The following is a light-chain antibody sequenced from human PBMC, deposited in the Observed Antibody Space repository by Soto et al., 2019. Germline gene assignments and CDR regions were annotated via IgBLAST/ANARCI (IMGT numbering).Light chain of an antibody. V-gene: IGKV1-39*01. Sequence: TQMTQSPSSLSASVGDRVTITCRASQDIDIYLSWYQQKPGKVPKLLIYDESTLQSGVPSRFSGSGSGTDFTLTITNLQPEDFATYYCQQSYRMPYTFGQGTKVDIK. CDR1: QDIDIY. CDR2: DES. J-gene: IGKJ2*01. CDR3: QQSYRMPYT.